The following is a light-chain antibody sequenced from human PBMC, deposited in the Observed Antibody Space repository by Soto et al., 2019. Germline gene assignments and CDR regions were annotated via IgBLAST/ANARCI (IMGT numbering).Light chain of an antibody. CDR3: QQYATSPST. Sequence: EIVLTQSPGTLSLSPGERATLSCRASETVINNYLAWYQQKPGQAPRLLTYGSSTRATGIPDRFSVSGTGTDFTLTISRLEPEDFAGYYCQQYATSPSTFGQGTKVEIK. J-gene: IGKJ1*01. CDR2: GSS. CDR1: ETVINNY. V-gene: IGKV3-20*01.